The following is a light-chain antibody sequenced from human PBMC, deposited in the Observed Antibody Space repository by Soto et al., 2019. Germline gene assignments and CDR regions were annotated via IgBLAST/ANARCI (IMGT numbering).Light chain of an antibody. CDR3: QQYNNWPRT. Sequence: EIVMTQSPATLSVSPGERATLSCRAGQSVSSNLAWYQQKPGQAPRLLIHGATTRATGIPARFSGSGSGTEFTLTISSLQSEDFAVYYCQQYNNWPRTFGQGTKVDIK. CDR1: QSVSSN. V-gene: IGKV3-15*01. J-gene: IGKJ1*01. CDR2: GAT.